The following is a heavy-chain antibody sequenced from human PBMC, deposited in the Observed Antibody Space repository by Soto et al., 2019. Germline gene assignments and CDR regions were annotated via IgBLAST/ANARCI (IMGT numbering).Heavy chain of an antibody. CDR3: AIIGYSSGWYWGLDP. J-gene: IGHJ5*02. Sequence: SVKVSCKASGGTFSSYSISWVLQAPGQGLEWMGGIIPIFGTANYAQKFQGRVTITADESTSTAYMELSSLRSEDTAVYYCAIIGYSSGWYWGLDPWGQGTLVTVSS. CDR2: IIPIFGTA. V-gene: IGHV1-69*13. CDR1: GGTFSSYS. D-gene: IGHD6-19*01.